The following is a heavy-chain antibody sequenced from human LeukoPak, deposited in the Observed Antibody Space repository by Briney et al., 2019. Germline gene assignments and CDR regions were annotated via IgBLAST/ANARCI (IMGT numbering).Heavy chain of an antibody. Sequence: ASVKVSCEASGYTFTSYYMHWVRQAPGQGLEWMGIINPSGGSTSYAQKFQGRVTMARDTSTSTVYMELSSLRSEDTAVYYCARGSRFVGYYYYYMDVWGKGTTVTVSS. CDR1: GYTFTSYY. D-gene: IGHD3-3*01. CDR3: ARGSRFVGYYYYYMDV. J-gene: IGHJ6*03. CDR2: INPSGGST. V-gene: IGHV1-46*01.